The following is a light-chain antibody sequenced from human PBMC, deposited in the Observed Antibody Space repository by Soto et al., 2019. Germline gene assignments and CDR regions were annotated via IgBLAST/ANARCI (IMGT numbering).Light chain of an antibody. CDR2: ATS. CDR3: YQYDTYPLT. J-gene: IGKJ4*01. Sequence: DIQLTQSPSSLSAFVGDRITITCRASQAIGNYLAWFQQTPGKAPKSLIYATSRLQSEVPSRFSGSGSGTDFTLTITSLQPEDSGIYYCYQYDTYPLTFGGGTKVEIK. V-gene: IGKV1-16*01. CDR1: QAIGNY.